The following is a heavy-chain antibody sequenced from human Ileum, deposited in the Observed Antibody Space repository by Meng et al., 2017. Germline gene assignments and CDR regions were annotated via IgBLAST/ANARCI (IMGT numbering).Heavy chain of an antibody. CDR3: ARHGGYYQDF. CDR1: GASMSVVSY. Sequence: VQLQESGPGLVTASETLSLTCSVSGASMSVVSYWSWVRQSPGKGLEWIGQIDHLGIAYYKPSLKSRVTMSIDQSKSQFSLRLTSVSAADTAVYYCARHGGYYQDFWGQGTLVTVSS. V-gene: IGHV4-4*02. J-gene: IGHJ4*02. D-gene: IGHD4-23*01. CDR2: IDHLGIA.